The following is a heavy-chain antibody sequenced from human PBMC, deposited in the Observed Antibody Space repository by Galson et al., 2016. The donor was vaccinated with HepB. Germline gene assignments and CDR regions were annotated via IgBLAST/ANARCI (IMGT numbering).Heavy chain of an antibody. CDR1: GFTVSSDY. J-gene: IGHJ4*02. CDR2: IYSGGTT. Sequence: SLRLSCAASGFTVSSDYMNWVRQAPGKGLEWVSVIYSGGTTYYADSVKGRFTISRDNSKNTVYLQMNSLRAEDTAVYYCVRGVAGCDYWGQGTLVTVSS. V-gene: IGHV3-53*01. CDR3: VRGVAGCDY. D-gene: IGHD6-19*01.